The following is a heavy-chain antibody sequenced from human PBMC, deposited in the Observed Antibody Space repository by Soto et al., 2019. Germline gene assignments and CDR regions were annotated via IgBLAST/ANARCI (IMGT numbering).Heavy chain of an antibody. CDR3: ARAIVARPIDY. CDR2: IYYSGST. J-gene: IGHJ4*02. D-gene: IGHD5-12*01. V-gene: IGHV4-31*03. Sequence: QVQLQESGPGLVKPSQPLSLTCTVSGGSISSGGYYWSWIRQHPGKGLEWIGYIYYSGSTYYNPSLKSRVTIAVDTSKNQFSLKLSSVTAADTAVYYCARAIVARPIDYWGQGTLVTVSS. CDR1: GGSISSGGYY.